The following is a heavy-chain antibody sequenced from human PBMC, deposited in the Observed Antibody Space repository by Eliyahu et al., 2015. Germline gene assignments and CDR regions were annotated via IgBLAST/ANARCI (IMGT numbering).Heavy chain of an antibody. CDR2: IWYDGSNK. D-gene: IGHD3-22*01. CDR1: GFTFXXXG. V-gene: IGHV3-33*01. J-gene: IGHJ5*02. Sequence: QVQLVESGGGVVQPGRSLXLXCAASGFTFXXXGXHWVRQAPGKGLEWVAVIWYDGSNKYYADSVKGRFTISRDNSKNTLYLQMNSLRAEDTAVYYCARDRTTYYYDSSGYFPWGQGTLVTVSS. CDR3: ARDRTTYYYDSSGYFP.